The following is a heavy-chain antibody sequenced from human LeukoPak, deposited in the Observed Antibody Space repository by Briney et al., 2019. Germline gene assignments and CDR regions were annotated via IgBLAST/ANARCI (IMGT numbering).Heavy chain of an antibody. CDR1: GFTFSDYY. Sequence: GGSLRLSCAASGFTFSDYYMSWIRQAPGKGLEWVSYISSSGSTIYYADSVKGRFTISRDNAKNSLYLQMNSLRTEDTAVYYCARLAYYDFWSGYSTLDYWGQGTLVTVSS. CDR2: ISSSGSTI. D-gene: IGHD3-3*01. CDR3: ARLAYYDFWSGYSTLDY. V-gene: IGHV3-11*01. J-gene: IGHJ4*02.